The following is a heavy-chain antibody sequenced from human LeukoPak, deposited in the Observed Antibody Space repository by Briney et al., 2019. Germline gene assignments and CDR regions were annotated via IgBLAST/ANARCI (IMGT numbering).Heavy chain of an antibody. V-gene: IGHV3-7*01. CDR1: GFTFRRYW. D-gene: IGHD3-22*01. J-gene: IGHJ4*02. CDR2: IKQDGSEK. Sequence: GWSLTLSCPHSGFTFRRYWMSRVGQAPGKAREGVANIKQDGSEKYYVDSVKGRFTISRDNAKNSLYLQMNSLRAEDTAVCYCARDPDSLYYYDSSGRDYWGQGTLVTVSS. CDR3: ARDPDSLYYYDSSGRDY.